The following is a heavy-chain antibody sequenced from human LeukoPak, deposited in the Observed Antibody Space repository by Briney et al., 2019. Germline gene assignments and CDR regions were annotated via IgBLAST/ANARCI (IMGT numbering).Heavy chain of an antibody. CDR1: GFTFSSYA. D-gene: IGHD2-21*02. CDR3: ARGRAVVTGY. CDR2: ISYDGSNK. V-gene: IGHV3-30-3*01. J-gene: IGHJ4*02. Sequence: PGGSRRLSCAASGFTFSSYAMHWVRQAPGKGLEWVAVISYDGSNKYYADSVKGRFTISRDNSKNTLYPQMNSLRAEDTAVYYCARGRAVVTGYWGQGTLVTVSS.